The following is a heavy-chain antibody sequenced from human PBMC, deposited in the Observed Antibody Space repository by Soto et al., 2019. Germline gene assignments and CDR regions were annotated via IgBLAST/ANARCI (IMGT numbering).Heavy chain of an antibody. CDR2: INPNIGTA. Sequence: ASVKVSCKGSGYTLTGYYMHWVRQAPGQGLEWMGWINPNIGTANYAQKFQGRVTMTTDTSTSTAYMELSSLRSEDTAVYYCARANLEWLEFDYWGQGTLVTVSS. CDR3: ARANLEWLEFDY. V-gene: IGHV1-2*02. CDR1: GYTLTGYY. J-gene: IGHJ4*02. D-gene: IGHD3-3*01.